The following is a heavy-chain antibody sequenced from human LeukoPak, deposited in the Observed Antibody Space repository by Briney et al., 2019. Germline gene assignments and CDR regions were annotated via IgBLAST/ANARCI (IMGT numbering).Heavy chain of an antibody. CDR2: ISSNGGST. V-gene: IGHV3-64D*06. CDR3: ARWGADRDYYYYYGMDV. CDR1: GFTFSSSA. D-gene: IGHD1-26*01. J-gene: IGHJ6*02. Sequence: PGGSLRLSCSASGFTFSSSAMHWVRQAPGKGLEYVLGISSNGGSTYYADSVKGRLTISRDNSKNTLYLQMSSLRAEDTAVYYCARWGADRDYYYYYGMDVWGQGTTVTVSS.